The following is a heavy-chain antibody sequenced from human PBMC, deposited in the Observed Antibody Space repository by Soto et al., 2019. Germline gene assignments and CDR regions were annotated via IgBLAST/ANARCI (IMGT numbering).Heavy chain of an antibody. D-gene: IGHD5-12*01. CDR3: ARDSGSQLDY. CDR2: ISTYNGDT. V-gene: IGHV1-18*04. Sequence: QVQLVQSGAEVKKFGASVKVSCKASGYTFTSFGISWVRQAPGQGLEWMGWISTYNGDTNYAQKFQGRVTMTTDTSTSTAYMELRSLGSDDTAVYNCARDSGSQLDYWGQGTLVTVSS. CDR1: GYTFTSFG. J-gene: IGHJ4*02.